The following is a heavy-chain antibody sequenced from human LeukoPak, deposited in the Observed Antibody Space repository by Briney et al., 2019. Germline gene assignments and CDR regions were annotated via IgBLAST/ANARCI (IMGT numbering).Heavy chain of an antibody. CDR2: IYNSGNT. D-gene: IGHD3-10*01. J-gene: IGHJ4*02. CDR1: GGSISSYS. Sequence: SETLSLTCTVSGGSISSYSWSWIRQPPGKGLEWIGYIYNSGNTNYNPSFKSRVTISEDTPKNQFSLKLSSVTAADTAVYYCVRDRELNYWGQGTLVTVSS. CDR3: VRDRELNY. V-gene: IGHV4-59*01.